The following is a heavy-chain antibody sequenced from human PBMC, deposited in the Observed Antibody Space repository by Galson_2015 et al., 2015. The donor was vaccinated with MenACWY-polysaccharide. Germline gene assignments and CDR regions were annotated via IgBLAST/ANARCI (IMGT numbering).Heavy chain of an antibody. CDR1: GYTFTSYD. D-gene: IGHD3-22*01. CDR3: ARGGKYYYDSSGYLNWFDP. V-gene: IGHV1-8*01. J-gene: IGHJ5*02. CDR2: MNPNSGNT. Sequence: SVKVSCKASGYTFTSYDINWVRQTTGHGLEWMGWMNPNSGNTGYAQKFQGRVTMTRNTSISIAYMDLSSLRSEDTAVYYCARGGKYYYDSSGYLNWFDPRGQGTLVTVSS.